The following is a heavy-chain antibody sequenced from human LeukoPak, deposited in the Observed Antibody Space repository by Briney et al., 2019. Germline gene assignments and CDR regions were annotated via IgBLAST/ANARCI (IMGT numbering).Heavy chain of an antibody. J-gene: IGHJ4*02. CDR3: ARVPHSVEGSMKAVFIHYFDY. D-gene: IGHD3-22*01. CDR2: IDHSGNT. Sequence: SETLSLSCAVSGYSINSGYCWGWIRQPPGKGLEWIGGIDHSGNTHYNPSLKNRVTISVDTSKNEFSLKLSSVTATDTAVYYCARVPHSVEGSMKAVFIHYFDYWGQGSLVTVSS. CDR1: GYSINSGYC. V-gene: IGHV4-38-2*01.